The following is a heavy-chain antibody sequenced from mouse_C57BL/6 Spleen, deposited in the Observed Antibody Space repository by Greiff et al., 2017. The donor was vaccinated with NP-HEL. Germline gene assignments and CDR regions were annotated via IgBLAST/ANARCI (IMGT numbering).Heavy chain of an antibody. D-gene: IGHD1-1*01. Sequence: QVQLKQPGAELVKPGASVKMSCKASGYTFTSYWITWVKQRPGQGLEWIGDIYPGSGSTNYNEKFKSKATLTVDTSSSTAYMQLSSLTSEDSAVYYCAKKWGDYYGSSPWYFDVWGTGTTVTVSS. CDR2: IYPGSGST. CDR3: AKKWGDYYGSSPWYFDV. CDR1: GYTFTSYW. J-gene: IGHJ1*03. V-gene: IGHV1-55*01.